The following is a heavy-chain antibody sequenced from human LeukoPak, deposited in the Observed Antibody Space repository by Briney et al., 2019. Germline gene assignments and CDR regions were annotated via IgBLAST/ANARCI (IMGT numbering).Heavy chain of an antibody. V-gene: IGHV1-69*04. CDR3: ARDYYGSGSSLGDRENWFDP. CDR2: IIPILGIA. D-gene: IGHD3-10*01. Sequence: SVKVSCKASGGTFSSYAISWVRQAPGQGLEWMGRIIPILGIANYAQKFQGRITITADKSTSTAYMDLSSLRSEDTAVYYCARDYYGSGSSLGDRENWFDPWGQGTLVTVSS. CDR1: GGTFSSYA. J-gene: IGHJ5*02.